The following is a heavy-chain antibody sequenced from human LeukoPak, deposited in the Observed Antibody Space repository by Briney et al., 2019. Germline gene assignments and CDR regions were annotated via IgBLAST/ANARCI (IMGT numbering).Heavy chain of an antibody. D-gene: IGHD4-11*01. CDR1: GGSISSYY. CDR3: GRGRDYTPN. Sequence: SETLSLTCTVSGGSISSYYWSWIRQPPGKGLEWIGYIYYSGSTNYNPSLKSRLTMSVDMSKNQFSLRLSSVTEADTAVYYYGRGRDYTPNWGQGTLVSVSS. J-gene: IGHJ4*02. CDR2: IYYSGST. V-gene: IGHV4-59*01.